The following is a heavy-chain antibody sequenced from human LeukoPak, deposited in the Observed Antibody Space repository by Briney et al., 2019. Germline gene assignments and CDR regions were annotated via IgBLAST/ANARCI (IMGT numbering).Heavy chain of an antibody. CDR3: AKTSPWYFPAFDI. CDR2: TYSGGNK. D-gene: IGHD3-9*01. CDR1: GFTVSSNY. J-gene: IGHJ4*02. Sequence: GGSLRLSCAASGFTVSSNYMSWVRQAPGKGLEWVSFTYSGGNKYYGDSVKGRFTVSTDTSKNTVYLQMSSLTAEDTAVYYCAKTSPWYFPAFDIWGQGTLVTASS. V-gene: IGHV3-53*01.